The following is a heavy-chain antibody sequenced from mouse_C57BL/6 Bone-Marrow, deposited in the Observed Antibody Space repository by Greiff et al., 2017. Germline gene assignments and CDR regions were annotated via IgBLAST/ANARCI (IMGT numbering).Heavy chain of an antibody. CDR1: GYTFTSYW. Sequence: VQLQQPGAELVMPGASVKLSCKASGYTFTSYWMHWVKQRPGQGLEWIGEIDPSGSCTNYNQKFKGKSTLTVDKSSSTAYMQLSSLTSEDSAVYYCARRDGYHWYFDVWGTGTTVTVSS. D-gene: IGHD2-3*01. J-gene: IGHJ1*03. CDR3: ARRDGYHWYFDV. V-gene: IGHV1-69*01. CDR2: IDPSGSCT.